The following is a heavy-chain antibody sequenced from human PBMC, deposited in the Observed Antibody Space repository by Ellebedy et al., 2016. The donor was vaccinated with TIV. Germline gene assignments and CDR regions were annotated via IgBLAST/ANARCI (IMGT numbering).Heavy chain of an antibody. CDR1: GFTFSGYW. CDR3: ARTSGEHDRYYYYMDV. Sequence: GESLKISCAASGFTFSGYWMNWVRQAPGKGLEWVANIKEDGTEKYYVDSVKGRFTISRDNAENSLYLVVNSLRAEDTAVYYCARTSGEHDRYYYYMDVWGKGTTVTVSS. V-gene: IGHV3-7*01. D-gene: IGHD4-17*01. J-gene: IGHJ6*03. CDR2: IKEDGTEK.